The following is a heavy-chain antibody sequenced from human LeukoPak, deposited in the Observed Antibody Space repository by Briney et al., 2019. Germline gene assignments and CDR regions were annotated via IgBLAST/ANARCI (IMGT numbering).Heavy chain of an antibody. D-gene: IGHD6-6*01. V-gene: IGHV5-51*01. J-gene: IGHJ6*03. CDR2: IYPGDSDT. CDR3: ARRSYSSSSYYYYYMDV. Sequence: GESLKISCKGSGYSFTSYWIGWVRQMPGKGLEWMGIIYPGDSDTRYSPSFQGQVTTSADKSISTAYLQWSSLKASDTAMYYCARRSYSSSSYYYYYMDVWGKGTTVTVSS. CDR1: GYSFTSYW.